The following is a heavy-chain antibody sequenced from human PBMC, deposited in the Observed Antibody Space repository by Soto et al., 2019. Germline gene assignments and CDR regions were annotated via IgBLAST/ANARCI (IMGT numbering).Heavy chain of an antibody. CDR2: ISSTTNYI. V-gene: IGHV3-21*06. D-gene: IGHD6-13*01. CDR3: ARDPAAAAGTVVDY. CDR1: GFTFTRYS. Sequence: GGSLRLSCAASGFTFTRYSMNWVRQAPGKGLEWVSSISSTTNYIYYGDSMKGRFTISRDNAKNSLYLEMNSLRAEDTAVYYCARDPAAAAGTVVDYWGQGTLVTV. J-gene: IGHJ4*02.